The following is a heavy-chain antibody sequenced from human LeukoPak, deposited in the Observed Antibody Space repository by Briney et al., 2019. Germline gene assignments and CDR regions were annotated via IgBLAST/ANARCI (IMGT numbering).Heavy chain of an antibody. J-gene: IGHJ3*02. CDR2: VSGSGGST. CDR3: AKDSGGYDILTGYYNGNAFDI. Sequence: PGGSLRLSCAASGFTFSSYAMSWVRQAPGKGQEWVSAVSGSGGSTYYADSVKGRFTISRDNSKNTLYLQMNSLRAEDTAVYYCAKDSGGYDILTGYYNGNAFDIWGQGTMVTVSS. V-gene: IGHV3-23*01. D-gene: IGHD3-9*01. CDR1: GFTFSSYA.